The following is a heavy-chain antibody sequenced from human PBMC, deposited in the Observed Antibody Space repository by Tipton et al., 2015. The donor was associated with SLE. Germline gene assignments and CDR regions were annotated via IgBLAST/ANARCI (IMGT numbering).Heavy chain of an antibody. CDR3: ANQNWNYYF. D-gene: IGHD1-7*01. V-gene: IGHV4-34*08. J-gene: IGHJ4*02. CDR2: VSHHGTT. Sequence: TLSLTCAVYGGTSRDYFWSWIRQPPGKGLEWIGEVSHHGTTNYNPSLDSRVTISLDRFNNQFTLKMTSVTAADTAVYYCANQNWNYYFWGQGNLVTVSS. CDR1: GGTSRDYF.